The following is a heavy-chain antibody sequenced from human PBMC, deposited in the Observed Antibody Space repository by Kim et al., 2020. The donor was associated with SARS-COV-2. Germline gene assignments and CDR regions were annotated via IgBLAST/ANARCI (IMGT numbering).Heavy chain of an antibody. V-gene: IGHV4-39*07. D-gene: IGHD5-12*01. CDR3: ARGPRGGYVIDY. CDR1: GGSISSSSYY. Sequence: SETLSLTCTVSGGSISSSSYYWGWIRQPPGQGLEWIGSIYYSASTYYNPSLKSRVTILVDTSKNQFSLKLSSVTAADTAVCYCARGPRGGYVIDYWGQGT. J-gene: IGHJ4*02. CDR2: IYYSAST.